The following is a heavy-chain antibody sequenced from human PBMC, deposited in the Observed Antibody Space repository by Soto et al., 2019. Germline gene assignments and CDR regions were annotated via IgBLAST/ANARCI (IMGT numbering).Heavy chain of an antibody. CDR1: GGSMRGYA. CDR2: ITNTGTT. V-gene: IGHV4-59*08. CDR3: VRIGCSTDRCTPSMRAFDI. J-gene: IGHJ3*02. Sequence: QVQLQESGPGLVKPSETLSLTCTVSGGSMRGYAWSWIRQPPGRGLEWIAFITNTGTTIHNPSLKSRVTTSVDTSENQFSLRLSSVTAADTALYYCVRIGCSTDRCTPSMRAFDIWGRGTMVTVSS. D-gene: IGHD2-2*01.